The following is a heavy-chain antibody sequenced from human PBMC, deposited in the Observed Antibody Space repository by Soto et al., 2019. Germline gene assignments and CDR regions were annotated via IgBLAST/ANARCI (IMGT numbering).Heavy chain of an antibody. CDR1: GYSFTSYW. D-gene: IGHD5-12*01. V-gene: IGHV5-51*01. Sequence: GESLKISCKGSGYSFTSYWIGWVRQMPGKGLEWMGIIYPGDSDTRYSPSFQGQVTISADKSISTAHLQWSSLKASDTAMYYCARQPADIVATGSYYYYGMDVWGQGTTVTVSS. CDR2: IYPGDSDT. CDR3: ARQPADIVATGSYYYYGMDV. J-gene: IGHJ6*02.